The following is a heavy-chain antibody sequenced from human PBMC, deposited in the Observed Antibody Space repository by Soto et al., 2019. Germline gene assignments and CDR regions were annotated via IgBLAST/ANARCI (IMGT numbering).Heavy chain of an antibody. V-gene: IGHV4-59*08. J-gene: IGHJ6*02. CDR3: ATQGFGTLHGLVDV. D-gene: IGHD1-7*01. CDR1: GGSITSITNHY. CDR2: ISYSGHT. Sequence: QVRLQESGPGLVKPSETLSLTCTVSGGSITSITNHYCSWIRQPPGKGLEWIVYISYSGHTSYNPSIKKRVPLTVNTXXNPVSLNLASVPAADTAVYYCATQGFGTLHGLVDVWGQGTTVTVSS.